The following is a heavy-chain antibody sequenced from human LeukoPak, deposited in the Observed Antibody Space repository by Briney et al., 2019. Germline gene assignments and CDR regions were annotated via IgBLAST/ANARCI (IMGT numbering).Heavy chain of an antibody. CDR3: ARRAYCDGDCPNWFDP. D-gene: IGHD2-21*02. V-gene: IGHV5-51*01. CDR2: IYPGDSDT. Sequence: GESLKISCKGSGYSFNSYWIGWVRQMPGKGLEWMGNIYPGDSDTRYSPSFQGQVTISADKSITTAYLQWSSLKASDTAMYYCARRAYCDGDCPNWFDPWGQGTLVTVSS. J-gene: IGHJ5*02. CDR1: GYSFNSYW.